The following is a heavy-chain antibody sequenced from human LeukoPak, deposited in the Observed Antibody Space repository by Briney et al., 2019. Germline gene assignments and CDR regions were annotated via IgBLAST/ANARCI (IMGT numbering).Heavy chain of an antibody. Sequence: SVKVSCKASGGTFSSYAISWVRQAPGQGLEWMGRIIPIFGTANYAQKFQGRVTITTDESTSTAYMELSSLRSEDTAVYYCARDRPHYYYYMDVWGKGTTVTVSS. CDR1: GGTFSSYA. V-gene: IGHV1-69*05. J-gene: IGHJ6*03. CDR3: ARDRPHYYYYMDV. CDR2: IIPIFGTA.